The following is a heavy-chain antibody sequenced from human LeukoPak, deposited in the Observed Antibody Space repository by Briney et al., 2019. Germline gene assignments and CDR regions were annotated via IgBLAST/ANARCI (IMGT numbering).Heavy chain of an antibody. V-gene: IGHV4-34*01. Sequence: SETLSLTCAVYGGSFSGYYWSWIRQPPGKGLEWIGEINHSGSTNYNPSLKSRVTISVDTSKNQFSLKLSSVTAADTAVYYCAREGDGYNLAYDYWGQGTLVTVSS. D-gene: IGHD5-12*01. CDR1: GGSFSGYY. CDR2: INHSGST. CDR3: AREGDGYNLAYDY. J-gene: IGHJ4*02.